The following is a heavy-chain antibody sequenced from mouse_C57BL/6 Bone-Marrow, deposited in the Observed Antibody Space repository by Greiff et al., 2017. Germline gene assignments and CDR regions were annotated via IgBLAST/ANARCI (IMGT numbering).Heavy chain of an antibody. CDR3: ARYDYYGSSWGFDV. CDR2: ISYSGST. CDR1: GYSITSDY. Sequence: EVNVVESGPGLAKPSQTLSLPCSVTGYSITSDYWNWIRKFPGNKLEYMGYISYSGSTYYNPSLKSRISITRDTSKNQYYLQLNSVTTEDTATYYCARYDYYGSSWGFDVWGTGTTVTVSS. J-gene: IGHJ1*03. V-gene: IGHV3-8*01. D-gene: IGHD1-1*01.